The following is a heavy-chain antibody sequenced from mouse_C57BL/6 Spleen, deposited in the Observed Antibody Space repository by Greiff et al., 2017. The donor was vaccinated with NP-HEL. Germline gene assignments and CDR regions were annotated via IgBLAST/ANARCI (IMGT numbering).Heavy chain of an antibody. V-gene: IGHV14-3*01. CDR2: IDPANGNT. D-gene: IGHD1-1*01. CDR1: GFTIKNTY. Sequence: EVKVVESVAELVRPGASVKLSCTASGFTIKNTYMHWVKQRPEQGLEWIGRIDPANGNTKYAPKFQGKATITADTSSNTSYLQLSSLTSEDTAIYYCARDTTVVAPCDYWGQGTTLTVSS. J-gene: IGHJ2*01. CDR3: ARDTTVVAPCDY.